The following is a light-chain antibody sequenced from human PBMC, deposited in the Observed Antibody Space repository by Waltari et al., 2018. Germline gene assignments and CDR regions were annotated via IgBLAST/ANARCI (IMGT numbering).Light chain of an antibody. CDR2: RDS. CDR3: ASWDQSLRGVV. J-gene: IGLJ2*01. CDR1: NSNIGFNY. V-gene: IGLV1-47*01. Sequence: QSVLSQPPSASASPGQGVTISCSGSNSNIGFNYVFWCQHVPGTAPKLVILRDSQLPSGVPGLFSGSKSGTSASLAISGLRSEDEADYYCASWDQSLRGVVFGGGTKLTVL.